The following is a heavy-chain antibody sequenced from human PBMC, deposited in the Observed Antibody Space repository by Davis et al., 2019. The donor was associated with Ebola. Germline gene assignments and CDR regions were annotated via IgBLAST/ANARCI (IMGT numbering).Heavy chain of an antibody. V-gene: IGHV3-53*05. CDR1: GFTVTSNY. CDR3: ASSRFLEWFPFDI. CDR2: IYSGGKT. Sequence: GESLKISCAASGFTVTSNYMNWVRQAPGKGLEWVSVIYSGGKTYYADSVKGRFTISRDNSKNTLYLQMNSLRAEDTAVYYCASSRFLEWFPFDIWGQGTMVTVSS. D-gene: IGHD3-3*01. J-gene: IGHJ3*02.